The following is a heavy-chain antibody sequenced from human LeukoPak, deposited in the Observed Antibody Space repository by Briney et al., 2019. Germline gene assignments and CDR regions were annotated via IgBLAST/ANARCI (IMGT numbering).Heavy chain of an antibody. CDR3: ARRATDYYFDY. Sequence: SETLSLTCTVSGGSISSYYWSWIRQPPGKGLEWIGYIYYSGSTNYSPSLKSRVTISVDTSKNQFSLKLSSVTAADTAVYYCARRATDYYFDYWGQGTLVTVSS. J-gene: IGHJ4*02. CDR2: IYYSGST. D-gene: IGHD5-12*01. V-gene: IGHV4-59*01. CDR1: GGSISSYY.